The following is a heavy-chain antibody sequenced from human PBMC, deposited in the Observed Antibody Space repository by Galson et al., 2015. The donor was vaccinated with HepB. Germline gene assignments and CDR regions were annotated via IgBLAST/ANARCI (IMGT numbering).Heavy chain of an antibody. J-gene: IGHJ3*02. CDR1: GGSISCSSYY. D-gene: IGHD6-19*01. CDR3: ARQGRRFRQWLANDAFDI. CDR2: IYYSGST. V-gene: IGHV4-39*01. Sequence: ETLSLTCTVSGGSISCSSYYWGWIRQPPGKGLEWIGSIYYSGSTYYNPSLKSRVTISVDTSKNQFSLKLSSVTAADTAVYYCARQGRRFRQWLANDAFDIWGQGTMVTVSS.